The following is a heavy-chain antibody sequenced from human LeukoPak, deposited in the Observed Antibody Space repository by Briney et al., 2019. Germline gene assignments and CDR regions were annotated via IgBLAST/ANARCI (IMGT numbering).Heavy chain of an antibody. CDR2: INHSEST. CDR3: ARVEEGYGSGRRENYYYYYMDV. D-gene: IGHD3-10*01. Sequence: SETLSLTCAVYGGSFSGYYWSWIRQPPGKGLEWIGEINHSESTNYNPSLKSRVTISVDTSKNQFSLKLSSVTAADTAVYYCARVEEGYGSGRRENYYYYYMDVWGKGTTVTISS. J-gene: IGHJ6*03. V-gene: IGHV4-34*01. CDR1: GGSFSGYY.